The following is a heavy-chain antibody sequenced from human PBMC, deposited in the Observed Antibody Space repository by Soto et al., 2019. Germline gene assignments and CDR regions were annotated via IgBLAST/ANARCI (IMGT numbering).Heavy chain of an antibody. CDR1: GFSLSTSGMC. J-gene: IGHJ4*02. D-gene: IGHD2-21*01. CDR3: ARSTWIAPTLDY. CDR2: IDWDDDK. Sequence: GPTLVNPTQTLTLTCTFSGFSLSTSGMCVSWIRQPPGKALEWLALIDWDDDKYYSTSLKTRLTISKDTSKNQVVLTMTNMEPVDTAPYYCARSTWIAPTLDYWGQGTLVTVSS. V-gene: IGHV2-70*01.